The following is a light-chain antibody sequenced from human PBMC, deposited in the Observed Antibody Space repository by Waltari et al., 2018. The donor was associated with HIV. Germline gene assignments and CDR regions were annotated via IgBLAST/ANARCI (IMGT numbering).Light chain of an antibody. V-gene: IGLV2-8*01. J-gene: IGLJ2*01. CDR2: EVS. CDR3: SSYAGSNNLGVV. CDR1: SNDIGGYNF. Sequence: GSPGQSITISCTGTSNDIGGYNFVSWYQHHPGKAPKLMISEVSKRPSGVSDRFSGSKSGNTASLTISGLQAEDEADYYCSSYAGSNNLGVVFGGGTKLTVL.